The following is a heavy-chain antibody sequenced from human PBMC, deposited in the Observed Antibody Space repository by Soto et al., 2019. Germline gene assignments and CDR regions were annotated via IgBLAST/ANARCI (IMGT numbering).Heavy chain of an antibody. D-gene: IGHD5-18*01. V-gene: IGHV4-59*08. CDR3: ARQAEGYSYAY. Sequence: SEILSLTCTVSGGSISSYYWSWIRQPPGKGLEWIGYIYYGGSTNYNPSLKSRVTISVDTSKNQFSLKLSSVTAADTAVYYCARQAEGYSYAYWGQGTLVTVSS. CDR2: IYYGGST. CDR1: GGSISSYY. J-gene: IGHJ4*02.